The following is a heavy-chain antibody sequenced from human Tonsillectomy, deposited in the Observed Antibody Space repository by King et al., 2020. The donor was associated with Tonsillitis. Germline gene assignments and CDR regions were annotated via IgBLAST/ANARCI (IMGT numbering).Heavy chain of an antibody. CDR3: ARYGGGSFDY. CDR1: GFTFSSYD. J-gene: IGHJ4*02. V-gene: IGHV3-21*01. CDR2: IDSSSSHI. Sequence: VQLVESGGGLVKPGGSLRLSCAASGFTFSSYDLNWVRRAPGKGLEWVSSIDSSSSHIYYADSVKGRFTISRDNAKNSLYLQMNSLRGEDTAVYYCARYGGGSFDYWGQGTLVTASS. D-gene: IGHD3-10*01.